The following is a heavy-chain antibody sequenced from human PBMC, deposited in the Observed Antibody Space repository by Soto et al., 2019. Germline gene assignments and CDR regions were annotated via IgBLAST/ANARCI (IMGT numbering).Heavy chain of an antibody. CDR2: IYSGGST. J-gene: IGHJ3*02. V-gene: IGHV3-66*01. CDR1: GFTVSNNY. CDR3: ARFYYYDSSGYSLGAFDI. D-gene: IGHD3-22*01. Sequence: GGSLRLSCAASGFTVSNNYMSWVRQAPGKGLEWVAVIYSGGSTYYADSVKGRFTISRDNSKNTLYLQMNSLRAEDTAVYYCARFYYYDSSGYSLGAFDIWGQGKMVTVPS.